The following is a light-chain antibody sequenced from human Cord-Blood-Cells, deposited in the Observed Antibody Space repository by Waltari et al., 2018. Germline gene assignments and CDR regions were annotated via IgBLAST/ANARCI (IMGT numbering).Light chain of an antibody. V-gene: IGLV2-23*01. J-gene: IGLJ2*01. CDR2: EGS. Sequence: LTQPASVSGSPGQSITISCTGTSSDVGSYNLVSWYQQHPGKAPKLMIYEGSKRPSGVSNRFSGSKSGNTASLTISGLQADDEADYYCCSYAGSSTLVFGGGTKLTVL. CDR3: CSYAGSSTLV. CDR1: SSDVGSYNL.